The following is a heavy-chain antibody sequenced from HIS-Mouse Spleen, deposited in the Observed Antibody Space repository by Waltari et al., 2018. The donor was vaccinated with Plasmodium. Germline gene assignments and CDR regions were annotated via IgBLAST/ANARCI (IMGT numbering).Heavy chain of an antibody. J-gene: IGHJ4*02. CDR2: ISYDGSNK. V-gene: IGHV3-30-3*01. Sequence: QVQLVESGGGVVQPGRSLRLSCAASGFTFNSYAMHWVRQAPGKGLAWVAVISYDGSNKYYADSVKGRFTISRDNSKNTLYLQMNSLRAEDTAVYYCARDRRLAFDYWGQGTLVTVSS. CDR3: ARDRRLAFDY. D-gene: IGHD2-15*01. CDR1: GFTFNSYA.